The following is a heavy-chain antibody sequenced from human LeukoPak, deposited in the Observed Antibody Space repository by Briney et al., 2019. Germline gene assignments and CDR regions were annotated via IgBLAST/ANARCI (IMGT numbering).Heavy chain of an antibody. CDR1: GFTFSSYA. CDR3: AKGPQMTWTYRLFDY. CDR2: ISGSGGST. V-gene: IGHV3-23*01. Sequence: GGSLRLSCAASGFTFSSYAMSWVRQAPGKGLEWVSAISGSGGSTHYADSVKGRFSISRDNSKNTLYLQMDSLRAEDTAVYYCAKGPQMTWTYRLFDYWGQGTLVTVSS. J-gene: IGHJ4*02. D-gene: IGHD5-12*01.